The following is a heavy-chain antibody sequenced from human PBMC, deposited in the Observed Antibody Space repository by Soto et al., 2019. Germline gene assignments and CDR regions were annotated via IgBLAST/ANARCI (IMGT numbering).Heavy chain of an antibody. J-gene: IGHJ4*02. Sequence: ASVKVSCKASGYTFTSYGLNWVRQAPGQGLEWMGWITAYNDNANYAQKVQGRAILTIDTSTTTGYMELRSLRSDDTAVYYCARGQIQSDFDYWGQGTLVTVSS. CDR1: GYTFTSYG. CDR2: ITAYNDNA. CDR3: ARGQIQSDFDY. D-gene: IGHD3-3*01. V-gene: IGHV1-18*04.